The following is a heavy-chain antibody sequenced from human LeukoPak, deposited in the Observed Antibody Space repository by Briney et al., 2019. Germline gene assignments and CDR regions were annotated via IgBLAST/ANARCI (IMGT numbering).Heavy chain of an antibody. CDR2: IYYSGST. Sequence: SETLSLTCTVSGGSISNYFWSWIRQPPGKGLEWIGYIYYSGSTNYNPSLKSRVTISVDTPKNRFSLKLSSVTAADTAVYYCARVQGDGYNFDYWGQGTLVTVSS. V-gene: IGHV4-59*01. D-gene: IGHD5-24*01. CDR1: GGSISNYF. J-gene: IGHJ4*02. CDR3: ARVQGDGYNFDY.